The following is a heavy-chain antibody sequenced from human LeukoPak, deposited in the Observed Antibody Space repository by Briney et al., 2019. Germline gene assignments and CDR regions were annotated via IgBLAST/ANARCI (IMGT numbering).Heavy chain of an antibody. V-gene: IGHV3-30*14. D-gene: IGHD3-22*01. CDR1: GFTLSSYA. CDR3: ARGYPDSDTLMDY. J-gene: IGHJ4*02. Sequence: PGRSLRLSCAASGFTLSSYAMHWVRQAPGKGLEWVAVISYDGINKYYADSVKGRFTISRDNSKNTLYLQMNSLRAEDTAVYYCARGYPDSDTLMDYWGKGTLVTVSS. CDR2: ISYDGINK.